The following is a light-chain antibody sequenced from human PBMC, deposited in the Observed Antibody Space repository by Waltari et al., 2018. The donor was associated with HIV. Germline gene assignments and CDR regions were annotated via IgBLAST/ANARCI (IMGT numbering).Light chain of an antibody. J-gene: IGLJ1*01. V-gene: IGLV3-25*03. Sequence: SYELPQPPSVSVSPGQTARITCSGATLPSQINSWYQQRPGQAPILVIYKDSERPSGIPDRFSGSISGTTVTLTISEVQTEDEADYYCQSADHSDSCVFGTGTTLTVL. CDR2: KDS. CDR3: QSADHSDSCV. CDR1: TLPSQI.